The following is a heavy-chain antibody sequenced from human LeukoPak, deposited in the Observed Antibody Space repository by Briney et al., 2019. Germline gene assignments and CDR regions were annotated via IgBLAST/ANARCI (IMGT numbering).Heavy chain of an antibody. CDR3: ARLDYSSSWPNFDY. Sequence: PSETLSLTCAVYGGSFSGYYWSWIRQPPGKGLEWIGEINHSGSTNYNPSLKSRVTISVDTSKNQFSLKLSSVTAADTAVYYCARLDYSSSWPNFDYWGQGTLVTVSS. D-gene: IGHD6-13*01. CDR2: INHSGST. J-gene: IGHJ4*02. V-gene: IGHV4-34*01. CDR1: GGSFSGYY.